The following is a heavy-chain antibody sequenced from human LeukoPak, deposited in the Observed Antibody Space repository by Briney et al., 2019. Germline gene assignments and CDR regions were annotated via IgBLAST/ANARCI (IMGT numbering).Heavy chain of an antibody. CDR1: GFTFSSYA. V-gene: IGHV3-64*01. CDR2: ISSNGGST. Sequence: GGSLRLSCAASGFTFSSYAMHWVRQAPGKGLEYVSAISSNGGSTYYANSVKGRFTISRDNSKNTLYLQMGSPRAEDMAVYYCARGRLRSGSYFLGYFDYWGQGTLVTVSS. D-gene: IGHD3-10*01. J-gene: IGHJ4*02. CDR3: ARGRLRSGSYFLGYFDY.